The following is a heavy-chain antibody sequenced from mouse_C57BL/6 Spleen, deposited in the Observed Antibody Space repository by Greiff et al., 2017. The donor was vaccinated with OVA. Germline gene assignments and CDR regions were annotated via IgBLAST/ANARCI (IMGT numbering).Heavy chain of an antibody. CDR1: GYTFTSYW. J-gene: IGHJ3*01. CDR2: IDPSDSYT. CDR3: ARLGAHYGSSPWFAY. V-gene: IGHV1-50*01. Sequence: QVQLQQPGAELVKPGASVKLSCKASGYTFTSYWMQWVKQRPGQGLEWIGEIDPSDSYTNYNQKFKGKATLTVDTSSSTAYMQLSSLTSEDSAVYYCARLGAHYGSSPWFAYWGQGTLVTVSA. D-gene: IGHD1-1*01.